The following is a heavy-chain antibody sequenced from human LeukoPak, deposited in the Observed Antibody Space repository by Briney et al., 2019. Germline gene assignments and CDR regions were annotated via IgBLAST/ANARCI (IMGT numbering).Heavy chain of an antibody. CDR2: ISSSDSTI. Sequence: GGSLRLSCAASGFTFSTYSGNWVRQAPGKGLEWVSYISSSDSTIYYADSVKGRFTISRDNAKNSLYLQMNSLRAEDTAKYYCAKRSSISSGYFDFWGRGTLVTVSS. J-gene: IGHJ4*02. V-gene: IGHV3-48*04. CDR3: AKRSSISSGYFDF. CDR1: GFTFSTYS. D-gene: IGHD3-22*01.